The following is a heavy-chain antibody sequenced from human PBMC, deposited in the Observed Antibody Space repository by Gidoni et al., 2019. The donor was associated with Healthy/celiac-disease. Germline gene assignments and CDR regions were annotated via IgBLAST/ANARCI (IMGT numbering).Heavy chain of an antibody. J-gene: IGHJ4*02. CDR2: INHSGST. V-gene: IGHV4-34*01. Sequence: QVQLQQCGAGLLKPSETLSLTCAVDVGSFSGYYWSWIRQPPGKGLEWIGEINHSGSTNYNPSLKSRVTISVDTSKNQFSLKLSSVTAADTAVYYCARGVGEETITMVRGAIDYWGQGTLVTVSS. CDR3: ARGVGEETITMVRGAIDY. CDR1: VGSFSGYY. D-gene: IGHD3-10*01.